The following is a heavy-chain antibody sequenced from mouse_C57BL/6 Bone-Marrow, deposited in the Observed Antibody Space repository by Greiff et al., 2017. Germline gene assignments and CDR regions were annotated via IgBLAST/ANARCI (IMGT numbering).Heavy chain of an antibody. CDR1: GYTFTSYG. CDR3: VDYGGLAY. D-gene: IGHD2-4*01. CDR2: IYPRSGNT. J-gene: IGHJ3*01. V-gene: IGHV1-81*01. Sequence: QVQLKQSGAELARPGASVKLSCKASGYTFTSYGISWVKQRTGQGLEWIGEIYPRSGNTYYNEKFKGKATLTADKSSSTAYMELRSLTSEDSAVYFCVDYGGLAYWGQGTLVTVSA.